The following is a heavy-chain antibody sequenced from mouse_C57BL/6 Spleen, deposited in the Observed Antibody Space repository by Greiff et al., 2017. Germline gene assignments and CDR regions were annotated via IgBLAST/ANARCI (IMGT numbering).Heavy chain of an antibody. V-gene: IGHV1-62-2*01. CDR3: ARHDYDGYYVPYYLDY. D-gene: IGHD2-3*01. CDR1: GYTFTEYT. CDR2: FYPGSGSI. J-gene: IGHJ2*01. Sequence: VQLQQSGAELVKPGASVKLSCKASGYTFTEYTIHWVKQRSGQGLEWIGWFYPGSGSIKYNEKFKDKATLTADKSSSTVYMELSRLTSEDSAVYFCARHDYDGYYVPYYLDYWGQGTTLTVSS.